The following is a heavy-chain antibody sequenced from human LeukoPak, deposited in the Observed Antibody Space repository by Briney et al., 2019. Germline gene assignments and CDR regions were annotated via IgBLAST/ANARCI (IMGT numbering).Heavy chain of an antibody. CDR3: AKDGDSDGYFDWLLYGYYFDY. J-gene: IGHJ4*02. CDR2: LRYDGSNK. CDR1: GSPSSSNG. V-gene: IGHV3-30*02. Sequence: GGSLRLSCAASGSPSSSNGMHWVGQAPAKGLEGVAFLRYDGSNKYYADSVKGRFTISRDNSKNTLYLQMNSLRAEDTAVYYCAKDGDSDGYFDWLLYGYYFDYWGQGTLVTVSS. D-gene: IGHD3-9*01.